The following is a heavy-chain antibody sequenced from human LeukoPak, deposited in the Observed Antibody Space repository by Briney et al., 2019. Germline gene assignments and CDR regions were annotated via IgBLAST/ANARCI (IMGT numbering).Heavy chain of an antibody. J-gene: IGHJ5*02. Sequence: GGSLRLSCVASGFYFSAYLMSWVRQAPGKGLEWVANIKQDGSQQFYLDSVKGRFTISRDNGNNSLYLHMSRLRVEDTAVYYCARDLKGFNLWGQGALVTVSS. CDR2: IKQDGSQQ. V-gene: IGHV3-7*04. CDR3: ARDLKGFNL. CDR1: GFYFSAYL.